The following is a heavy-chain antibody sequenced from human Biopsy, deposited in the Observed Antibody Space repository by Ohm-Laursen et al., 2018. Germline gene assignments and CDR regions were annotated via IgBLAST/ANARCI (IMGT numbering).Heavy chain of an antibody. Sequence: ASVKVSCKPSGYSFNNYGINWVRRAPGQGLEWMGRISGYNGNTKYAQKFQGRVTMTTDTSTSAVYMEVRSLRSDDTAVYYCARVALPLYLDNWGQGTRVTVSS. D-gene: IGHD2-21*01. CDR3: ARVALPLYLDN. CDR1: GYSFNNYG. V-gene: IGHV1-18*01. J-gene: IGHJ4*02. CDR2: ISGYNGNT.